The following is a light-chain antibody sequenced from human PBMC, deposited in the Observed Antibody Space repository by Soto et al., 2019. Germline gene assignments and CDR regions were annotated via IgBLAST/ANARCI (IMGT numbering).Light chain of an antibody. CDR2: DAS. V-gene: IGKV3-20*01. CDR1: QSVSNTY. CDR3: QHYCRSPDLFT. Sequence: EIVLTQSPGPLSLSPGERATLSCRASQSVSNTYLAWYQQRPGQAPRLLIYDASSRATGIPDRFSGSGSGTDFTLTISRLEPEDFAVYYGQHYCRSPDLFTFGPGTKVDSK. J-gene: IGKJ3*01.